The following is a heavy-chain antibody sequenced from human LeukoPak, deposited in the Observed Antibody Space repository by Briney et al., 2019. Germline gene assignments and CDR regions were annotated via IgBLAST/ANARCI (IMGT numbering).Heavy chain of an antibody. D-gene: IGHD5-18*01. CDR1: GGSFSGYY. CDR2: INHSGST. Sequence: SETLSLTCAVCGGSFSGYYWSWIRQPPGKGLEWIGEINHSGSTNYNPSLKSRVTISVDTSKNQFSLKLSSVTAADTAVYYCARREGDTATYYFDYWGQGTLVTVSS. CDR3: ARREGDTATYYFDY. J-gene: IGHJ4*02. V-gene: IGHV4-34*01.